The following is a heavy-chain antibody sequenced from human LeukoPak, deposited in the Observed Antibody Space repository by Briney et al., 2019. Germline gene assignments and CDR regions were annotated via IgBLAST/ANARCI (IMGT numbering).Heavy chain of an antibody. J-gene: IGHJ4*01. D-gene: IGHD6-19*01. V-gene: IGHV3-23*01. CDR3: AKVIAVAGVFDY. CDR1: GFTFNSYS. Sequence: GGSLRLSCAASGFTFNSYSMNWFRQAPGKGLEWVSAISGSGDSTYYADSVKGRFTISRDNSKNTLYLQMNSLRAEDTAVYYCAKVIAVAGVFDYWGHGTLVTVTS. CDR2: ISGSGDST.